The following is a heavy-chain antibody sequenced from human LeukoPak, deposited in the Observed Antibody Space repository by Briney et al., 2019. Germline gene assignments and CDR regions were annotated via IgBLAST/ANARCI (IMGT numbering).Heavy chain of an antibody. CDR2: IWYDGGNK. CDR3: ARALRVVVPAALDY. Sequence: PGGSLRLSCAASGFTFSSYGMLWVRQAPGKGLEWVAVIWYDGGNKYYADSVKGRFTISRDNSKNTLYLQMNSLRAEDTAVYYCARALRVVVPAALDYWGQGTLVTVSS. J-gene: IGHJ4*02. V-gene: IGHV3-33*01. D-gene: IGHD2-2*01. CDR1: GFTFSSYG.